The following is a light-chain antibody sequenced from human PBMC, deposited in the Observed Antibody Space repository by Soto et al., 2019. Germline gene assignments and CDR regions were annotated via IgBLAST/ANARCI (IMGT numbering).Light chain of an antibody. CDR3: QSYDSSLSGVV. CDR1: SSDIGANFD. J-gene: IGLJ2*01. CDR2: GNS. V-gene: IGLV1-40*01. Sequence: QSVLTQPPSVSGAPGQRVTISCTGGSSDIGANFDVHWYQHLPGTPPKLLIYGNSNRPPGVPGRFSGSKSGTSASLAITGLQAEDEADYYCQSYDSSLSGVVFGGGTQLTVL.